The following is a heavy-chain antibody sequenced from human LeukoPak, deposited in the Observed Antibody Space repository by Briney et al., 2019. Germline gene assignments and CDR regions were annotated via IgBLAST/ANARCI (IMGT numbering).Heavy chain of an antibody. CDR3: ARGYGSGSYYLLYYFDY. CDR2: INPSGGST. J-gene: IGHJ4*02. V-gene: IGHV1-46*01. Sequence: AASVKVSCKASGYTFTSYYMSWVRQAPGQGLEWMGIINPSGGSTNYAQKFQGRVTMTRDTSTSTVYVELSSLRSEDTAVYYCARGYGSGSYYLLYYFDYWGQGTLVTVSS. D-gene: IGHD3-10*01. CDR1: GYTFTSYY.